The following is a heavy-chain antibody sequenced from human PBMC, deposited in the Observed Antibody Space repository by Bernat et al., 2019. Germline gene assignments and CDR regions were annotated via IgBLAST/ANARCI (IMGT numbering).Heavy chain of an antibody. D-gene: IGHD3-3*01. V-gene: IGHV3-48*02. Sequence: DSVKGRFTISRDNANESLYLQMNSLRDEDTAVYYCARDGYNDFWSGYYDRYYYYYMDVWGKGTTVTVSS. CDR3: ARDGYNDFWSGYYDRYYYYYMDV. J-gene: IGHJ6*03.